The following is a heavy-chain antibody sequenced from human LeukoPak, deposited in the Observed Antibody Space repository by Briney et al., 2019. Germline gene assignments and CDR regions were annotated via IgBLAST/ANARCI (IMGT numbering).Heavy chain of an antibody. J-gene: IGHJ4*02. D-gene: IGHD3-22*01. CDR1: GYTFTSYG. CDR2: TSAYNDNT. CDR3: ARPLSPDYDSSGYYLGY. Sequence: ASVKVSCKASGYTFTSYGISWVRQAPGQGLEWMGWTSAYNDNTKYVQNLQGRATMTTDTSTTTAYMELRSLRSDDTAVYYCARPLSPDYDSSGYYLGYWGQGTLVTVSS. V-gene: IGHV1-18*01.